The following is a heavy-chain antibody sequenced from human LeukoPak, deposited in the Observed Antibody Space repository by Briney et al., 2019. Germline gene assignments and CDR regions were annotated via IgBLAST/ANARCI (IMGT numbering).Heavy chain of an antibody. CDR3: ASQTVMEATDY. CDR2: ISTASSYT. Sequence: PGGALILSCSSSGFTFIDYYMSSIPQAPGKGVEWVSYISTASSYTNYADCVKGRFNISRENAKNALYLQMNSLRAEETAVYYCASQTVMEATDYWGQGTLVTVSS. D-gene: IGHD1-26*01. CDR1: GFTFIDYY. V-gene: IGHV3-11*06. J-gene: IGHJ4*02.